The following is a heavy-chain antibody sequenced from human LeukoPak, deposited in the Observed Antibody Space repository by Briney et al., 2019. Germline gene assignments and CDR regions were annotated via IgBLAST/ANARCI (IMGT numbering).Heavy chain of an antibody. CDR2: IYYSGST. CDR3: ARQTWIELWHFDY. CDR1: GGSISSYY. J-gene: IGHJ4*02. D-gene: IGHD5-18*01. Sequence: PSETLSLTCTVSGGSISSYYWAWIRQPPGKGLEWIGSIYYSGSTYYNPSLKSRVTIFVETSKNKFSLKVSSVTAADTAVYYCARQTWIELWHFDYWGQGALVTVSS. V-gene: IGHV4-39*01.